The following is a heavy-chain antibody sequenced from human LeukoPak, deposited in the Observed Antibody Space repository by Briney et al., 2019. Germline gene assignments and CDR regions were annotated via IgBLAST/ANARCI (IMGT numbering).Heavy chain of an antibody. V-gene: IGHV4-39*07. Sequence: PSETLSLTCTVSGGSISSSSYYWGWIRQPPGKGREGIGSIYYSGSTYYNPSLKSLITISVDTSKNQFSLKLSSVTAADTAVYYCAGSAGWELQTIDYWGQGTLVTVSS. D-gene: IGHD2-15*01. CDR2: IYYSGST. J-gene: IGHJ4*02. CDR3: AGSAGWELQTIDY. CDR1: GGSISSSSYY.